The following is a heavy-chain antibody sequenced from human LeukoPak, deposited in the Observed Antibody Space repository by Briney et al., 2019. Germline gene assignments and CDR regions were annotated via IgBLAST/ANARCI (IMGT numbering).Heavy chain of an antibody. Sequence: SETLSLTCIVSRGSISTYYRSWIRQPPGKGLDWIGYINYGGNTQYNPSLKSRVTISVDTSKNQFSLKLSSVTAADTAVYYCARHDLRGGAFDIWGQGTVVTVSS. J-gene: IGHJ3*02. CDR2: INYGGNT. CDR1: RGSISTYY. CDR3: ARHDLRGGAFDI. V-gene: IGHV4-59*08. D-gene: IGHD4-17*01.